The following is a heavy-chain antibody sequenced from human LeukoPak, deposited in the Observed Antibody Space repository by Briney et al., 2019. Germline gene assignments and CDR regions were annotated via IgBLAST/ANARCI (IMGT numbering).Heavy chain of an antibody. Sequence: GGSLRLSCAASGFTFSNAWMSWVRQAPGKGLEWVGRIKSKTDGGTTDYTAPVKGRFTISRDDSKNTLYLQMNSLKTEDTAEYYCTTGPSDYYGSANYLANGIDVWGQGTTVTVSS. J-gene: IGHJ6*02. CDR2: IKSKTDGGTT. CDR3: TTGPSDYYGSANYLANGIDV. V-gene: IGHV3-15*01. D-gene: IGHD3-10*01. CDR1: GFTFSNAW.